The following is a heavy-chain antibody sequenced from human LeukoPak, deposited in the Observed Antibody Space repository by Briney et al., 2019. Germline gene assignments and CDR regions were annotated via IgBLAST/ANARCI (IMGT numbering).Heavy chain of an antibody. CDR1: GFTFSSYA. Sequence: GGSLRLSCAASGFTFSSYAMHWVRQAPGKGLEWVAVISYDGSNKYYADSAKGRFTISRDKSKNTLYLQMNSLRAEDTAVYYCAKEVEGYQLLSRKYYYYYMDVWGKGTTVTISS. J-gene: IGHJ6*03. CDR2: ISYDGSNK. CDR3: AKEVEGYQLLSRKYYYYYMDV. V-gene: IGHV3-30*04. D-gene: IGHD2/OR15-2a*01.